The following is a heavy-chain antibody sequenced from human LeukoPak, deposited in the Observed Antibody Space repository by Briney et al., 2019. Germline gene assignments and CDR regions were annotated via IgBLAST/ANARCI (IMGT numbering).Heavy chain of an antibody. V-gene: IGHV4-39*01. Sequence: PSETPSLTCTVSGGSISSSSYYWGWIRQPPGKGLEWIGSIYYSGSTYYNPSLKSRVTISVDTSKNQFSLKLSSVTAADTAVYYCARHRSIAAAGIGIDPWGQGTLVTVSS. CDR3: ARHRSIAAAGIGIDP. D-gene: IGHD6-13*01. CDR1: GGSISSSSYY. CDR2: IYYSGST. J-gene: IGHJ5*02.